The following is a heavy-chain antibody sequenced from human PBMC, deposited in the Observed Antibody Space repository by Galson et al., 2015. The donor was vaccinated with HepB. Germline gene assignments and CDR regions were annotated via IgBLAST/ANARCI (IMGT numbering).Heavy chain of an antibody. CDR2: MNPNSGNT. Sequence: SVKVSCKASGYTFTSYDINWVRQATGQGLEWMGWMNPNSGNTGYAQKFQGRVTMTRNTSISTAYMELSSLRSEDTAVYYCARVVVVVPVYYYYYMDVWGKGTTVTVS. J-gene: IGHJ6*03. V-gene: IGHV1-8*01. CDR1: GYTFTSYD. D-gene: IGHD2-2*01. CDR3: ARVVVVVPVYYYYYMDV.